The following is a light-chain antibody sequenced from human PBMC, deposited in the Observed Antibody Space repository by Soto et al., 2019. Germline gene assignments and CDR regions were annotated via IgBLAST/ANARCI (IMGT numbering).Light chain of an antibody. CDR2: EAS. J-gene: IGKJ5*01. CDR3: PQRITYPIT. V-gene: IGKV1-9*01. CDR1: QGMSSY. Sequence: DIPLTQFPSLLSRSVGDRVTITCRASQGMSSYLAWYQQKPGKAPKLLIYEASTLESGVPSRCSGSGSWTEFTLTFSSLQTEDFATCYCPQRITYPITFGQGTRVQI.